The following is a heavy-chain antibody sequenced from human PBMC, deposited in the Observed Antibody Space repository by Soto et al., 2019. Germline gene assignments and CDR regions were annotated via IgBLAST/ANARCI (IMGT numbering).Heavy chain of an antibody. CDR2: INAGNGNT. D-gene: IGHD2-2*01. Sequence: RASVKVSCKASGYTFTSYAMHWVRQAPGQRLEWMGWINAGNGNTKYSQKFQGRVTITRDTSASTAYMELSSLRSEDTAVYYCAREDHGLKPPLHCSSTSCWVDYYYYYYMDVWGKGTTVTVSS. CDR3: AREDHGLKPPLHCSSTSCWVDYYYYYYMDV. J-gene: IGHJ6*03. CDR1: GYTFTSYA. V-gene: IGHV1-3*01.